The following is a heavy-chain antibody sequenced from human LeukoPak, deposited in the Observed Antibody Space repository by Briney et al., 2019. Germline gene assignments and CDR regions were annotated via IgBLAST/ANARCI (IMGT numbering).Heavy chain of an antibody. V-gene: IGHV3-21*01. CDR1: AFTFSSYC. Sequence: AGSLTLSCAASAFTFSSYCTNWVRHAPGKGLEWVSSISSSSRYIYYAGSVKGRFTISRDNAKNALNLQMNSLRAEDTAVYYCARGPRGVGYYWGQGTLVTVSS. CDR3: ARGPRGVGYY. D-gene: IGHD3-10*01. J-gene: IGHJ4*02. CDR2: ISSSSRYI.